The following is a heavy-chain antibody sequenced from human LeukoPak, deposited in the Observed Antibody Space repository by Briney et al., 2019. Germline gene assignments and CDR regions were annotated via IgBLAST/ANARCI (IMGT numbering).Heavy chain of an antibody. V-gene: IGHV3-30*18. D-gene: IGHD2-2*01. J-gene: IGHJ4*02. CDR2: ISYDGSNK. CDR1: GFTFSSYG. CDR3: AKGSCSNTTCLKTD. Sequence: GGSLRLSCAASGFTFSSYGMHWVRQAPGKGLEWVAVISYDGSNKYYADSVKGRFTISRDNSKNTLYLQMNSLRAEDTALYYCAKGSCSNTTCLKTDWGQGTPVTVSS.